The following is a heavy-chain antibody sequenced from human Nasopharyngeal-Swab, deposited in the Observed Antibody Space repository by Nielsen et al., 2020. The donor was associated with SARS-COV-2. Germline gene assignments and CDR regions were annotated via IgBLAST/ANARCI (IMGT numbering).Heavy chain of an antibody. CDR3: AREGVYDYVWGSYRLNWFDP. V-gene: IGHV1-18*04. CDR1: GYTFTGYY. D-gene: IGHD3-16*02. J-gene: IGHJ5*02. Sequence: ASVKVSCKASGYTFTGYYMHWVRQAPGQGLEWMGWISAYNGNTNYAQKLQGRVTMTTDTSTSTAYMELRSLRSDDTAVYYCAREGVYDYVWGSYRLNWFDPWGQGTLVTVSS. CDR2: ISAYNGNT.